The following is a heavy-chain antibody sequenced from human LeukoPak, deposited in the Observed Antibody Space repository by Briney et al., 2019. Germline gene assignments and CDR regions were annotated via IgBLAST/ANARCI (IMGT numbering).Heavy chain of an antibody. D-gene: IGHD6-19*01. J-gene: IGHJ4*02. CDR1: GGSFSGYY. CDR3: ARGGIAVAGADY. CDR2: INHSGST. V-gene: IGHV4-34*01. Sequence: SETLSLTCAVYGGSFSGYYWSWIRQPPGKGLEWIGEINHSGSTNYSPSLKSRVTISVDTSKSQFSLKLSSVTAADTAVYYCARGGIAVAGADYWGQGTLVTVSS.